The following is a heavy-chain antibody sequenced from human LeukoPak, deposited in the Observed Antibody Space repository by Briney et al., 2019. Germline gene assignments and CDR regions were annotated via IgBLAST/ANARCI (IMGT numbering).Heavy chain of an antibody. CDR3: ARHMGYCTNGVCLYYYYYMDV. CDR2: IYPGDSDT. V-gene: IGHV5-51*01. CDR1: GYSFTSYW. Sequence: GESLKISCKGSGYSFTSYWIGWGRQMPGKGLEWMGIIYPGDSDTRYSPSFQGQVTISADKSISTAYLQWSSLKASDTAMYYCARHMGYCTNGVCLYYYYYMDVWGKGTTVTVSS. D-gene: IGHD2-8*01. J-gene: IGHJ6*03.